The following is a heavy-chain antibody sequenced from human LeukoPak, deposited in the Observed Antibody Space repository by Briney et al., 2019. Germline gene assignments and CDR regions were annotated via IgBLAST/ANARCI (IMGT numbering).Heavy chain of an antibody. CDR2: INPNSGGT. V-gene: IGHV1-2*02. Sequence: ASVTVSFKASGYTFTVYYMHWVRQAPGRGREWMGWINPNSGGTNYAQKFQGRVTMTRDTSISTAYMELSRLRSDDTAVYYCASHSSSWYWNAFDIWGQGTMVTVSS. D-gene: IGHD6-13*01. CDR1: GYTFTVYY. CDR3: ASHSSSWYWNAFDI. J-gene: IGHJ3*02.